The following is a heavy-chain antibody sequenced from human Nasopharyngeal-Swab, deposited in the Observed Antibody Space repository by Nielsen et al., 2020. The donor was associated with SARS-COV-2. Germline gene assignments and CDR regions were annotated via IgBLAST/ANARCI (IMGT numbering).Heavy chain of an antibody. J-gene: IGHJ6*02. CDR1: GGTFSSYA. V-gene: IGHV1-69*13. CDR3: ARDAELAVAGVYYYYGMDV. Sequence: SVKVSCKASGGTFSSYAISWVRQAPGQGLEWMGGIIPIFGTANYAQKFQGRVTITADESTSTAYTELSSLRSEDTAVYYCARDAELAVAGVYYYYGMDVWDQGTTVTVSS. CDR2: IIPIFGTA. D-gene: IGHD6-19*01.